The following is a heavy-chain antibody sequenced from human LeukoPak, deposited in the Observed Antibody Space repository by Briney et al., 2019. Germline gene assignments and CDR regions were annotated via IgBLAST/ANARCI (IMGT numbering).Heavy chain of an antibody. CDR3: GRDRPTGYYDY. V-gene: IGHV4-38-2*02. J-gene: IGHJ4*02. CDR2: INHSGIT. D-gene: IGHD3-9*01. CDR1: SYSISSGYY. Sequence: SETLSLTRTVSSYSISSGYYWGWIRQPPGKGLEWIASINHSGITYYNPSLKSRVTISVDTSKNQFSLKLTSVTAADTAVYYCGRDRPTGYYDYWGQGILVTVSS.